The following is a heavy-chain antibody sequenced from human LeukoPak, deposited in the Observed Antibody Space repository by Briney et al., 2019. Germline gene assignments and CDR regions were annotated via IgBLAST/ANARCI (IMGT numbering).Heavy chain of an antibody. CDR3: AREIQGDDYFDC. D-gene: IGHD3-10*01. CDR2: IKQDGSEK. V-gene: IGHV3-7*01. CDR1: RFTFSTYW. J-gene: IGHJ4*02. Sequence: PGGSLRLSCAASRFTFSTYWMSWVRQAPGEGLEWVANIKQDGSEKYYVDSVKGRFTISRDNAKNSLYLQMNSLRAEDTAVYYCAREIQGDDYFDCWGQGTLVTVSS.